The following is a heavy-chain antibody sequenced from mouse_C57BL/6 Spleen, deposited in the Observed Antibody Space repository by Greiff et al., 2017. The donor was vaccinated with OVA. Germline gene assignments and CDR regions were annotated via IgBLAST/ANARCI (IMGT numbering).Heavy chain of an antibody. CDR3: ARLYYYGSSSHFDY. CDR2: INYDGSST. J-gene: IGHJ2*01. D-gene: IGHD1-1*01. V-gene: IGHV5-16*01. Sequence: EVNVVESEGGLVQPGRSMKLSCTASGFTFSDYYMAWVRQVPEKGLEWVANINYDGSSTYYLDSLKSRFIISRDNAKNILYLQMSSLKSEDTATYYCARLYYYGSSSHFDYWGQGTTLTVSS. CDR1: GFTFSDYY.